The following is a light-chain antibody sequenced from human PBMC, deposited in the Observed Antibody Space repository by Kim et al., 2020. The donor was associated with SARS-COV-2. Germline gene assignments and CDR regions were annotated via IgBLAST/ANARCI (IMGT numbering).Light chain of an antibody. CDR2: KAS. CDR3: KAYNSYGGLT. V-gene: IGKV1-5*03. Sequence: DIQMTQSPSTLSASVGDRVTITCRTSQSISTWLAWYQQKPGKAPSLLIYKASTLESGVPSRFSGSGSGTEFTLTISSLQPDDLATYYSKAYNSYGGLTFGPGTKVDIK. J-gene: IGKJ3*01. CDR1: QSISTW.